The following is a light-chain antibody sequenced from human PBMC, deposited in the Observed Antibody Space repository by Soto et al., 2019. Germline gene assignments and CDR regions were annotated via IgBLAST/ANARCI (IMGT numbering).Light chain of an antibody. J-gene: IGKJ1*01. CDR2: GAS. V-gene: IGKV3-20*01. CDR1: QSVSSSY. Sequence: ETVMTQSPATLSVSPGERATLSCRASQSVSSSYLAWYQQKPGQAHRLLIYGASSRATGIQDRFSGSGSGTDFTLTIRRLEPEDFAVYYCKQYGSSPGTFGQGTKVDIK. CDR3: KQYGSSPGT.